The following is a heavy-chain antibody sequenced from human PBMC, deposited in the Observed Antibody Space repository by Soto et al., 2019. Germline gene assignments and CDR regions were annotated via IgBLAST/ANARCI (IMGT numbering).Heavy chain of an antibody. D-gene: IGHD5-18*01. CDR3: ARGYGDTAMVIDY. Sequence: QVQLVESGGGVVQPGRSLRLSCAASGFTFSSYGMHWVRQALGKGLEWVAVIWYDGSNKYYADSVKGRFTISRDNSKNTLYLQMNSLRAEDTAVYYCARGYGDTAMVIDYWGQGTLVTVSS. V-gene: IGHV3-33*01. CDR2: IWYDGSNK. J-gene: IGHJ4*02. CDR1: GFTFSSYG.